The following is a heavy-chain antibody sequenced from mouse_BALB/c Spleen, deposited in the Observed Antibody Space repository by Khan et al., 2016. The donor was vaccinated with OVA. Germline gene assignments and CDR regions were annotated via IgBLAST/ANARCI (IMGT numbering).Heavy chain of an antibody. D-gene: IGHD1-1*01. CDR3: ARYYGSTYWYFDV. Sequence: EVQLQQSGAELVKSGATVKLSCTASGFHIKDTYMHWVKQRPDQGLEWIGRIDPANGNTKYEPKFQGKTNITADTSSNTAYLQLSSLTSEDTAVYYCARYYGSTYWYFDVWGAGTTVTVSS. V-gene: IGHV14-3*02. J-gene: IGHJ1*01. CDR1: GFHIKDTY. CDR2: IDPANGNT.